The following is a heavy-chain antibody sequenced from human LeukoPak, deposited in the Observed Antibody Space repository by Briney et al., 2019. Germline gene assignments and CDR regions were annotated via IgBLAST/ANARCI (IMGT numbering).Heavy chain of an antibody. CDR3: ARVPSGWFGEDYFDY. V-gene: IGHV1-3*01. CDR1: GYTFTSYD. J-gene: IGHJ4*02. Sequence: ASVKVSCKASGYTFTSYDINWVRQATGQGLEWMGWINPANGITKYSQKFQGRVTITRDTSASTAYMDLSSLRSEDTAVYCCARVPSGWFGEDYFDYWGQGTLVTVSS. CDR2: INPANGIT. D-gene: IGHD3-10*01.